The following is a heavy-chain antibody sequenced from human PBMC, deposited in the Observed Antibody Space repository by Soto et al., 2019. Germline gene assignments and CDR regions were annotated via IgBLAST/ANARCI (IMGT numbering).Heavy chain of an antibody. V-gene: IGHV3-74*01. CDR2: INRDGSTI. D-gene: IGHD6-13*01. Sequence: EVQLVESGGGLAQPGGSLRLSCAASGFTLSSHWMHWVRQAPGKGLVWVSRINRDGSTINYDDSVRGRYTISRDNAKNTLSLQMNSLRAEDTAVYYCARVADCTYSSNCNCRAAFDMWGQGTMVTVSS. J-gene: IGHJ3*02. CDR1: GFTLSSHW. CDR3: ARVADCTYSSNCNCRAAFDM.